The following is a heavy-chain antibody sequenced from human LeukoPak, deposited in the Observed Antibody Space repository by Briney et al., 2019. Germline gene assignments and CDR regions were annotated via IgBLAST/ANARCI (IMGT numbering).Heavy chain of an antibody. CDR2: VYYTGST. CDR1: GGSISSYY. Sequence: SETLSLTCTVSGGSISSYYWSWVRQPPGKGLEWIGFVYYTGSTNYSPSLKSRVTISVDTSKNQFSLKLSSVTAADTAVYYCAGVYYSSSYDYWYFDLWGRGTLVTVSS. CDR3: AGVYYSSSYDYWYFDL. D-gene: IGHD6-13*01. V-gene: IGHV4-59*01. J-gene: IGHJ2*01.